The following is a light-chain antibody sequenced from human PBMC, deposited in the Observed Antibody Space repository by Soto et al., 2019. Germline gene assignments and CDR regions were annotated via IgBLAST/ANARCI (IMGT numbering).Light chain of an antibody. CDR3: SSYTSSSTYV. J-gene: IGLJ1*01. CDR2: DVS. V-gene: IGLV2-18*02. Sequence: QSVLTQPPSGSGSPGQSVAFSCTGTSSDVGSYDRVSWYQQPPGTAPKLMIYDVSNRPSGVPDRFSGSKSGNTASLTISGLQAEDEADYYCSSYTSSSTYVFGTGTKVTVL. CDR1: SSDVGSYDR.